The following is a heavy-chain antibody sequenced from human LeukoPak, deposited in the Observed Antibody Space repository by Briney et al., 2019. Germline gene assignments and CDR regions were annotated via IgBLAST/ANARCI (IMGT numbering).Heavy chain of an antibody. CDR1: GFTLSSYS. CDR2: ISSSSSYI. D-gene: IGHD3-10*01. Sequence: GGSLRLSCAASGFTLSSYSMNWVRQAPGKGLEWVSSISSSSSYIYYADSVKGRFTISRDNAKNSLYLQMNSLRAEDTAVYYCARDPLGITIVRGAHFDYWGQGTLVTVSS. CDR3: ARDPLGITIVRGAHFDY. J-gene: IGHJ4*02. V-gene: IGHV3-21*01.